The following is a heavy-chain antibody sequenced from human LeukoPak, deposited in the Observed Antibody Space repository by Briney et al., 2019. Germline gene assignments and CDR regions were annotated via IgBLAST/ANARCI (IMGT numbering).Heavy chain of an antibody. CDR2: ISYVGSNK. Sequence: GRTQRLSCAASGYTFQSYAMHGARDAPGKGLEGVAVISYVGSNKYYADSVEGRFTISRDNSKNTLYLQKNSQSAEDTAVYYCASSGRRSLGRGFDYWGQGTLVRVS. V-gene: IGHV3-30*04. CDR3: ASSGRRSLGRGFDY. J-gene: IGHJ4*02. D-gene: IGHD5-12*01. CDR1: GYTFQSYA.